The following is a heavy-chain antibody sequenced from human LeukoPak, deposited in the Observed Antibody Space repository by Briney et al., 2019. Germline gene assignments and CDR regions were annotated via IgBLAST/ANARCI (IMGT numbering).Heavy chain of an antibody. CDR1: GGSISSSSSY. D-gene: IGHD5-24*01. CDR2: IYYSGSS. CDR3: ARHRSGWLQSSFDY. Sequence: SETLSLTCTVSGGSISSSSSYWGWIRQPPGKGLEWIGSIYYSGSSFDNPALKSRVTISVDTSKNKFSLKLSSVTAADTAVYYCARHRSGWLQSSFDYWGQGTLVTVSS. J-gene: IGHJ4*02. V-gene: IGHV4-39*01.